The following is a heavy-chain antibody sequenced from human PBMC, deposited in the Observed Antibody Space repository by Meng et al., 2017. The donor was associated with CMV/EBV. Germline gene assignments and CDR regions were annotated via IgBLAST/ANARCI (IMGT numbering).Heavy chain of an antibody. J-gene: IGHJ4*02. CDR3: ARDKIQLWPTVGYFDY. CDR1: GDTFTSYY. Sequence: QWQLAEAGDEVKKPGASVKVSIKASGDTFTSYYMHWVRQAPGQGLEWMGIINPSGGSTSYAQKFQGRVTMTRDTSTSTVYMELSSLRSEDTAVYYCARDKIQLWPTVGYFDYWGQGTLVTVSS. CDR2: INPSGGST. V-gene: IGHV1-46*01. D-gene: IGHD5-18*01.